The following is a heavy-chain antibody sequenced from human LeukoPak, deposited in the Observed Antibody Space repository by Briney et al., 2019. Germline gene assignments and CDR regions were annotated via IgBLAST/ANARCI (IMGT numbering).Heavy chain of an antibody. CDR3: ASLRGKETNY. Sequence: GGSLRLSCAASGFTFSSYAMHWVRQAPGKGLEWVAFIRYDGSNKYYADSVKGRFTISRDNSKNTLYLQMNSLRAEDTAVYYCASLRGKETNYWGQGTLVTVSS. J-gene: IGHJ4*02. V-gene: IGHV3-30*02. CDR2: IRYDGSNK. CDR1: GFTFSSYA. D-gene: IGHD1-7*01.